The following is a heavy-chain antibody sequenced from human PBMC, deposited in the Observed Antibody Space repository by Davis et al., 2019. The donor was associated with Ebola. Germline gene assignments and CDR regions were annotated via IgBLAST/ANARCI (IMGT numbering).Heavy chain of an antibody. V-gene: IGHV1-18*01. Sequence: AASVKVSCKASGYTFTSYGISWVRQAPGQGLEWMGWISAYNGNTNYAQKLQGRVTMTTDTSTSTAYMELSSLRSEDTAVYYCARPWQEHAFDIWGQGTMVTVSS. J-gene: IGHJ3*02. CDR1: GYTFTSYG. CDR3: ARPWQEHAFDI. CDR2: ISAYNGNT. D-gene: IGHD1-1*01.